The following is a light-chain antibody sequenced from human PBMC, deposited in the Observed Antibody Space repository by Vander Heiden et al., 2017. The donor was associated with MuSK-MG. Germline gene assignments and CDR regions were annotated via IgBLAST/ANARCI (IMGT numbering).Light chain of an antibody. J-gene: IGKJ2*01. CDR3: QQYGSAPYT. Sequence: IVLTQPPGTLSLSPGERATLSCRASQSVSILYLPWYQPKPGQAPRVLIYGASSRATGIPDRFRGSGSGTDFTLTISRLEPEDFAVYYCQQYGSAPYTFGQGTKLEIK. CDR2: GAS. CDR1: QSVSILY. V-gene: IGKV3-20*01.